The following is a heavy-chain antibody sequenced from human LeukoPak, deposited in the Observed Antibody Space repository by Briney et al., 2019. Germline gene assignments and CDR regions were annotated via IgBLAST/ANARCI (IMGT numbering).Heavy chain of an antibody. Sequence: GGSLRLSCEASGFTFSTYAMHWVRQAPGKGLEWVSEISYDGSNEYYADSVKGRFTISRGKSRNTLYLQMNSLTAEDSAVYYCARARVRGVSFFAYWGQGTLVTVSS. CDR1: GFTFSTYA. J-gene: IGHJ4*02. CDR2: ISYDGSNE. V-gene: IGHV3-30*01. CDR3: ARARVRGVSFFAY. D-gene: IGHD2-21*01.